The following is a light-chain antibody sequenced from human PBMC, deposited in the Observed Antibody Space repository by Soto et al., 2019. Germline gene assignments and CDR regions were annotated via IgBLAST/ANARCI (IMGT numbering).Light chain of an antibody. J-gene: IGKJ1*01. CDR2: KAS. CDR3: QQYNSYSPT. CDR1: QSISVW. Sequence: DIQMTQSPSTLSASVGDRVTITCRASQSISVWLAWYQQKAGKAPNHLIYKASRLESGVPSRFSGSGSETEFTLTISGLQPGDSATYYCQQYNSYSPTFGQGTKVDI. V-gene: IGKV1-5*03.